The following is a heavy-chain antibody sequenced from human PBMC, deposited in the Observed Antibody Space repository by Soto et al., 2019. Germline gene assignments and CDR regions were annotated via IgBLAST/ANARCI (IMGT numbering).Heavy chain of an antibody. CDR3: ARDGGFMGSRGDKVAY. Sequence: GGSLRLSCAASGFSFSDHYMSWIRQAPGKGLEWVSYISSSGTTMYTADSVKGRFTISRDNAKNSLYLQMNSLGDEDTAVYYCARDGGFMGSRGDKVAYWGRGTLVTVSS. CDR1: GFSFSDHY. D-gene: IGHD3-16*01. J-gene: IGHJ4*02. CDR2: ISSSGTTM. V-gene: IGHV3-11*01.